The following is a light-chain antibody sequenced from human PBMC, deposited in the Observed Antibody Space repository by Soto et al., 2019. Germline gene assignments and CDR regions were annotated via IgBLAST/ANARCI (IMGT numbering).Light chain of an antibody. J-gene: IGLJ2*01. V-gene: IGLV2-11*01. CDR2: DVT. CDR1: SSDVGGYNY. Sequence: QSALTQPRSVSGSPGQSLTISCTGTSSDVGGYNYVSWYQQHPGKAPKLMIYDVTKRPSGVPDRFSGSKSGNTASLTISGLQAEDEADYYCCSYAGRYTLVIFGGGTKVTVL. CDR3: CSYAGRYTLVI.